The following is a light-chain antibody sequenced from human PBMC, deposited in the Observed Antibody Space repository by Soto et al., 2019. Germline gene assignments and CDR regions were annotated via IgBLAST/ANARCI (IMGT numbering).Light chain of an antibody. CDR3: QQAYTFPGT. V-gene: IGKV1D-12*01. CDR1: QGISTW. CDR2: AAS. J-gene: IGKJ1*01. Sequence: DIPLTPSPSSVSASVGDRVTITCRASQGISTWLTWYQQKPGKAPKLLISAASSLQSGVPSRFSGGGSGTDFTLTVSSLQPEDFATDYCQQAYTFPGTFGQGTKGEI.